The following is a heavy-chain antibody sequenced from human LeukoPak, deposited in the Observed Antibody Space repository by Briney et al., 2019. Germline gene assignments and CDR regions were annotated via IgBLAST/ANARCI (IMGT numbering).Heavy chain of an antibody. CDR2: IYYSGST. V-gene: IGHV4-30-4*08. CDR1: GGSISSGEYY. Sequence: SQTLSLTCTVSGGSISSGEYYWSWIRQPPGKGVEWIGYIYYSGSTHYNPSHKSRVTISVDTSKIQFSLKLSSVTAAATAVYYCARGQGPAAIGPRRRGNWFDPWGQGTLVTVSS. J-gene: IGHJ5*02. CDR3: ARGQGPAAIGPRRRGNWFDP. D-gene: IGHD2-2*02.